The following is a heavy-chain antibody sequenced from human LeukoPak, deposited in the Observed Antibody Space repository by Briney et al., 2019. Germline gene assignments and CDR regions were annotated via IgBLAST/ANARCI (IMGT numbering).Heavy chain of an antibody. CDR2: ISSSSSDT. Sequence: GGSLRLSCAASGFIFSGSYMSWIRQTPGKGLEWLSYISSSSSDTNYADSVKGRFTISRDNAKNSLYLQMNSLRAEDTAVYYCARGSRTIELGDDYWGQGTLVTVSS. V-gene: IGHV3-11*06. J-gene: IGHJ4*02. D-gene: IGHD5-24*01. CDR3: ARGSRTIELGDDY. CDR1: GFIFSGSY.